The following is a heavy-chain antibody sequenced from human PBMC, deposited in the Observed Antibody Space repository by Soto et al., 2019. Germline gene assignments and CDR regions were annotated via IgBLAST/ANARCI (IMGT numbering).Heavy chain of an antibody. CDR1: GCTFTNHG. CDR2: ISAYSGNT. V-gene: IGHV1-18*01. J-gene: IGHJ5*02. Sequence: GASVKVCCKASGCTFTNHGISWVRQAPGQGLEWMGWISAYSGNTNHVQKFQGRVTMTTDTSTGTVYMELRSLRSDDTAVYYCVRDRSAGFDPWGQGTLVTVS. CDR3: VRDRSAGFDP.